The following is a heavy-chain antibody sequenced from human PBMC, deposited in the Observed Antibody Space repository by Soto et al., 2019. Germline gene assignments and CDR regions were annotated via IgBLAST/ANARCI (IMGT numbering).Heavy chain of an antibody. D-gene: IGHD4-4*01. V-gene: IGHV4-59*01. CDR1: GGSISSYY. CDR3: ARGQYSNYPFDY. CDR2: IYYSGST. Sequence: QVQLQESGPGLVKPSETLSLTCTVSGGSISSYYWSWIRQPPGKGPEWIGYIYYSGSTNYNPSLKSRXNIXVXRSKNQFSLKLSSVTAADTAVYYCARGQYSNYPFDYWGQGTLVTVSS. J-gene: IGHJ4*02.